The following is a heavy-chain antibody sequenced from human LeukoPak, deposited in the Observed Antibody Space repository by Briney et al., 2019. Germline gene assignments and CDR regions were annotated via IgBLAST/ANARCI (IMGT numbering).Heavy chain of an antibody. D-gene: IGHD1-1*01. J-gene: IGHJ4*02. V-gene: IGHV3-23*01. CDR1: GFSFSSFA. CDR3: ARGQEFDDGVFDS. Sequence: GGSLRLSCAASGFSFSSFAMTWVRQAPGKGLEWVSTIRINGATADNADSVKGRFTISRDNSKNTVYLQMTSLRVEDTAIYYCARGQEFDDGVFDSWGQGTLVTVSS. CDR2: IRINGATA.